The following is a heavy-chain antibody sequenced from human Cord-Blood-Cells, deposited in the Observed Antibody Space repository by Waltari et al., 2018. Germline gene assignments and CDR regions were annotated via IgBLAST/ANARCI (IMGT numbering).Heavy chain of an antibody. D-gene: IGHD3-10*01. V-gene: IGHV3-33*01. J-gene: IGHJ4*02. CDR3: ARGGPGPLGELLT. Sequence: QVQLVESGGGVVQPGRSLRLSCAASGFTFSSYGMHWVRQAPGKGLEWVAVIWYDGSNKYYADSVKGRFTISRDNSKNTLYLQMNSLRAEDTAVYYCARGGPGPLGELLTWGQGTLVTVSS. CDR1: GFTFSSYG. CDR2: IWYDGSNK.